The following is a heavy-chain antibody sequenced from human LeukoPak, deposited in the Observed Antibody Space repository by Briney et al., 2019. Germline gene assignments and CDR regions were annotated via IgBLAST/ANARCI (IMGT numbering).Heavy chain of an antibody. CDR1: GFTFSSYA. J-gene: IGHJ4*02. CDR3: AREAGAYYDSSGYSY. CDR2: ISYDGSNK. D-gene: IGHD3-22*01. V-gene: IGHV3-30-3*01. Sequence: GGSLRLSCAASGFTFSSYAMHWVRQAPGKGLEWVAVISYDGSNKHYADSVKGRFTISRDNSKNTLYLQMNSLRAEDTAVYYCAREAGAYYDSSGYSYWGQGTLVTVSS.